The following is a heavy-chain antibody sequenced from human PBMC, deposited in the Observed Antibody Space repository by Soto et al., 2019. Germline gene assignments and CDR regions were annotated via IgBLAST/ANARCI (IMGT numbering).Heavy chain of an antibody. CDR3: AKGILAYCGGDCYSRDFDY. J-gene: IGHJ4*02. CDR1: GFTFSSYA. D-gene: IGHD2-21*02. V-gene: IGHV3-23*01. Sequence: EVQLLESGGGLVQPGGSLRLSCAASGFTFSSYAMSWVRQSPGKGLEWVSALSGSGGSTYYADSVKGRFTISRDNSTNTLYRQMNSLRAEDTAIYYCAKGILAYCGGDCYSRDFDYWGQGTLVTVSS. CDR2: LSGSGGST.